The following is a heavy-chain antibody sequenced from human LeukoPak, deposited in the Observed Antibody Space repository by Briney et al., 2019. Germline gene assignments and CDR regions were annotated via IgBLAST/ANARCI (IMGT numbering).Heavy chain of an antibody. CDR1: GGSISSYY. D-gene: IGHD6-13*01. CDR3: ARSPPSSSWYPNKADY. J-gene: IGHJ4*02. V-gene: IGHV4-4*07. CDR2: IYTSGST. Sequence: PSETLSLTCTVSGGSISSYYWSWIRQPAGKGLEWIGRIYTSGSTNYNPSLKSRVTISVDTSKNQFSLKLSSVTAADTAVYYCARSPPSSSWYPNKADYWGQGTLVTVSS.